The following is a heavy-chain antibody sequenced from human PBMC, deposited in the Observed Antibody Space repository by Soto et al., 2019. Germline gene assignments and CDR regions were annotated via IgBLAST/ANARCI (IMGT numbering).Heavy chain of an antibody. CDR1: GFTFSSYE. V-gene: IGHV3-48*03. J-gene: IGHJ4*02. D-gene: IGHD6-19*01. Sequence: EVQLVESGGGLVQPGGSLRLSCAASGFTFSSYEMNWVRQAPGKGLEWLSHISSRGSTMYYADSVKGRITISRDNAKNSLYLQMISLRAEDTAVYYCARGKSMAVSATGFDFWGQGTLVTVSS. CDR2: ISSRGSTM. CDR3: ARGKSMAVSATGFDF.